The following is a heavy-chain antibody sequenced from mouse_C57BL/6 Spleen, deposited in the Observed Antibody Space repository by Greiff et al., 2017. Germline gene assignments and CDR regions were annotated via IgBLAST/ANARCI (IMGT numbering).Heavy chain of an antibody. D-gene: IGHD1-1*01. CDR1: GFTFTDYY. CDR2: IRNKANGYTT. V-gene: IGHV7-3*01. CDR3: ARFPHYYGSSYGGYFDV. Sequence: EVKVVESGGGLVQPGGSLSLSCAASGFTFTDYYMSCVRQPPGKALEWLGFIRNKANGYTTEYSASLTCRFTISRDNSQSILYLQMNALRAEDSATYYCARFPHYYGSSYGGYFDVWGTGTTVTVSS. J-gene: IGHJ1*03.